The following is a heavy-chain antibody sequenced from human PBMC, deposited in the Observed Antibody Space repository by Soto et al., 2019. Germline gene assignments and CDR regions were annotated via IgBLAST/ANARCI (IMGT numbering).Heavy chain of an antibody. J-gene: IGHJ5*02. CDR1: GFTFSSYA. D-gene: IGHD4-4*01. CDR2: ISYDGSNK. Sequence: QVQLVESGGGVVQPGRSLRLSCAASGFTFSSYAMHWVRQAPDKGLEWVAVISYDGSNKYYADSVKGRFTISRDNSKNTLYLQMNSLRAEDTAVYYCARDTTVTTLGWFDPWGQGTLVTVSS. V-gene: IGHV3-30-3*01. CDR3: ARDTTVTTLGWFDP.